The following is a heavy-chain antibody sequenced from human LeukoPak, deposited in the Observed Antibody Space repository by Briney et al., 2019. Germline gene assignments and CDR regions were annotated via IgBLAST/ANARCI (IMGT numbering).Heavy chain of an antibody. J-gene: IGHJ3*02. V-gene: IGHV1-8*01. CDR3: ARVGPNVLRFLEWFPYDI. CDR2: MNPNSGNT. Sequence: ASVKVSCKASGYTFTSYDINWVRQATGQGLEWMGWMNPNSGNTGYAQKFQGRVTMTRNTSISTAYMELSSLRSEDTAVYYCARVGPNVLRFLEWFPYDIWGQGTMVTVSS. D-gene: IGHD3-3*01. CDR1: GYTFTSYD.